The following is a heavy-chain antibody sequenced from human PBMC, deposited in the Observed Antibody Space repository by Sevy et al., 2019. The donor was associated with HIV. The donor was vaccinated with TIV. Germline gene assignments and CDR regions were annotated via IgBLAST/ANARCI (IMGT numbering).Heavy chain of an antibody. D-gene: IGHD2-15*01. CDR3: ARLYCSGGGCYGGGYFQH. CDR2: ISSSGSII. Sequence: GSLRLSCAASGFTFSDYYMSWIRQAPGKGLEWVSYISSSGSIIYYADSVKGRFTISRDNAKNSLYLQMNSLRAEDTAVYYCARLYCSGGGCYGGGYFQHWGQGTLVTVSS. CDR1: GFTFSDYY. J-gene: IGHJ1*01. V-gene: IGHV3-11*01.